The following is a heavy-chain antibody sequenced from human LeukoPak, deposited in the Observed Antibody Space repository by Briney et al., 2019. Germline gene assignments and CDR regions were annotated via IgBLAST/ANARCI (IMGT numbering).Heavy chain of an antibody. CDR3: AKERGTSGECAFDI. D-gene: IGHD3-10*01. CDR1: GFTFSSNW. J-gene: IGHJ3*02. Sequence: GGSLRLSCAASGFTFSSNWMSWVRQAPGKGLEWVANIKPDGSEKYYVDSVKGRFNISRDNAKNSLYLQMNSLRADDTAVYYCAKERGTSGECAFDIWGQGTMVTVSS. CDR2: IKPDGSEK. V-gene: IGHV3-7*03.